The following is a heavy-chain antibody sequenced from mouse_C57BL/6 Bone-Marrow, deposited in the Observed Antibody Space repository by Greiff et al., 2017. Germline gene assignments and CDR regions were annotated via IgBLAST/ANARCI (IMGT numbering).Heavy chain of an antibody. J-gene: IGHJ3*01. V-gene: IGHV1-5*01. D-gene: IGHD2-2*01. CDR3: SWVKFAY. Sequence: EVQLQQSGTVLARPGASVKMSCKTSGYTFTSYWMHWVKQRPGQGLEWIGAIYPGNSDTSYNQKFKGKAKLTAVTSASTAYMELSSRTNEDSAVYYCSWVKFAYWGQGTLVTVSA. CDR1: GYTFTSYW. CDR2: IYPGNSDT.